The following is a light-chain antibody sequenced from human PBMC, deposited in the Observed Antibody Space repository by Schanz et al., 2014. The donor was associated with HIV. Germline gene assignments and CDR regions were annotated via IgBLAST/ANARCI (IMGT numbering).Light chain of an antibody. CDR3: QSYDSSLSGSV. CDR1: SSNFRSNA. J-gene: IGLJ2*01. Sequence: QSVLTQPPSASGTPGQRVTISCSGSSSNFRSNAVNWYQQLPGTGPKLLIYATYNRPSGVPDRFSGSESGTSASLAISGLQSEDEADYYCQSYDSSLSGSVFGGGTKLTVL. V-gene: IGLV1-44*01. CDR2: ATY.